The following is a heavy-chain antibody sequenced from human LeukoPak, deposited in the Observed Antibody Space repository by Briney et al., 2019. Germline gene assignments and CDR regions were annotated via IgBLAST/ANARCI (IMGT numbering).Heavy chain of an antibody. CDR1: GGSIRSSSYY. CDR3: ARSPLGGSGWYFDY. D-gene: IGHD6-19*01. CDR2: IYYSGTT. Sequence: SETLSLTCTVSGGSIRSSSYYWGWIRQPPGKGLDWLGTIYYSGTTYYNPSLKSRVTISVDTSKNQFSLKLSSVTAADTAVYYCARSPLGGSGWYFDYWGQGTLVTVSS. J-gene: IGHJ4*02. V-gene: IGHV4-39*07.